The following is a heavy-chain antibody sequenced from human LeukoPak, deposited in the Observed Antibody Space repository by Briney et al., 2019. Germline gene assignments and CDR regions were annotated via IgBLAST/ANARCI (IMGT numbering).Heavy chain of an antibody. CDR3: VKDGGRRDDY. CDR2: IGASGGGA. D-gene: IGHD1-26*01. V-gene: IGHV3-23*01. CDR1: GLAFSSYW. Sequence: PGGSLRLSCAASGLAFSSYWMSWVRQAPGKGLEWVSEIGASGGGAHYADSVKGRFTISRDNSKNTLYLQMNSLRAEDTAIYYCVKDGGRRDDYWGQGTLVTVSS. J-gene: IGHJ4*02.